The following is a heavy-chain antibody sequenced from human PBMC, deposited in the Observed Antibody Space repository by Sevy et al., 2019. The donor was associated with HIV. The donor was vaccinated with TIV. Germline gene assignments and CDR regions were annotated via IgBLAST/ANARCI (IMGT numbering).Heavy chain of an antibody. J-gene: IGHJ5*02. V-gene: IGHV4-59*01. CDR3: ARSKWFDV. CDR1: GGSINNYY. D-gene: IGHD4-4*01. CDR2: ISYSGNT. Sequence: SETLSLTCSVSGGSINNYYWSWIRQPPGKGLEWIGNISYSGNTNYNPSFKSRVTISVDTSKNQFSLKLRSVTAADTAVYYCARSKWFDVRGQGTLVTVSS.